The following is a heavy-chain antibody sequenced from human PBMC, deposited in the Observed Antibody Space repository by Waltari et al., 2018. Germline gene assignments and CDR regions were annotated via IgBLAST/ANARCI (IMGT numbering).Heavy chain of an antibody. D-gene: IGHD3-10*01. J-gene: IGHJ1*01. Sequence: QVQLQQWGAGLLKPSETMSLTCAVYGGSFSGYYWSWIRQPPGKGLEWIGEINHSGSTNYSPSLNSRVTISVDTSKNQFSLKRSSVTAADTAVYYCARGYYYGSGSYYKPEYFQHWGQGTLVTVSS. CDR3: ARGYYYGSGSYYKPEYFQH. CDR2: INHSGST. V-gene: IGHV4-34*01. CDR1: GGSFSGYY.